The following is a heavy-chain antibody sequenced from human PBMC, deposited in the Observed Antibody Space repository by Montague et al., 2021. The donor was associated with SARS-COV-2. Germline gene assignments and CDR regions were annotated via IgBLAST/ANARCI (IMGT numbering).Heavy chain of an antibody. V-gene: IGHV6-1*01. CDR1: GDSVSSNSDA. J-gene: IGHJ4*02. D-gene: IGHD2-21*01. CDR3: ARWDPQTLTSIGLRGESASDY. Sequence: CAISGDSVSSNSDAWNWIRQSPSRGLEWLGRTYYRSKWYYEYAVSLKSRITINPDTSKNQLSLKLSSVTAADTGVYYCARWDPQTLTSIGLRGESASDYWGQGTPGHGSS. CDR2: TYYRSKWYY.